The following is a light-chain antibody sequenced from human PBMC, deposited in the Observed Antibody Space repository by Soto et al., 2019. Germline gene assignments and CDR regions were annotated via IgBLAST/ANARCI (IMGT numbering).Light chain of an antibody. Sequence: EIVLTQSPDTLSVCPGERATLSCLASQSVSSNLAWYQQKPGQAPRLLIYGASSRATGIPARFSGSGSGTDFTLTISSLQSEDFAVYYCQQYNNWPPLTFGGGTKVDIK. CDR3: QQYNNWPPLT. J-gene: IGKJ4*01. V-gene: IGKV3-15*01. CDR1: QSVSSN. CDR2: GAS.